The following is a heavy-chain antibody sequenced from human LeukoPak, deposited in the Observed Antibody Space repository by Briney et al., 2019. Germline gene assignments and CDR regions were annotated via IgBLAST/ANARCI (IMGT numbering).Heavy chain of an antibody. Sequence: QTGGSLRLSCAASAFTFSSYWMNWARQAPGKGLEWVANIKQDGSEKEHVDSVKGRFTISRDNAKNSLYLQLNSLRVEDTAVYYCAGGSGWLIEVYWGQGTLVTVSS. D-gene: IGHD6-19*01. CDR3: AGGSGWLIEVY. V-gene: IGHV3-7*01. CDR2: IKQDGSEK. CDR1: AFTFSSYW. J-gene: IGHJ4*02.